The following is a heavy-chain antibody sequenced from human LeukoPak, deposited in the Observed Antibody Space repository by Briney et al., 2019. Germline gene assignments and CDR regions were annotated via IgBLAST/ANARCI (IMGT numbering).Heavy chain of an antibody. D-gene: IGHD1-26*01. CDR2: SYPGGSDT. V-gene: IGHV5-51*01. CDR3: ARSTSGSYRHPVGY. CDR1: GSSFTSYW. Sequence: GASLKISCKGSGSSFTSYWIGWVRQMPGKGLEWMGSSYPGGSDTRYSPSFQGQVTISADKSISTAYLQWSSLKASDTAMYYCARSTSGSYRHPVGYWGQGTLVTVSS. J-gene: IGHJ4*02.